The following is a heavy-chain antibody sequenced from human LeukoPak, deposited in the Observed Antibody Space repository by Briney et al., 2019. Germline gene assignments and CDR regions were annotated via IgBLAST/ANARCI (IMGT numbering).Heavy chain of an antibody. Sequence: GGSLRLSCAASGFTFDDYTMHWARQAPGKGLEWVSLITWDGGSTYFADSVKGRFTISRDNSENSLYLQMNSLRTEDTALYYCTKGPRSPYYYYMDVWGKGTTVTVSS. J-gene: IGHJ6*03. CDR1: GFTFDDYT. CDR3: TKGPRSPYYYYMDV. V-gene: IGHV3-43*01. CDR2: ITWDGGST. D-gene: IGHD3-10*01.